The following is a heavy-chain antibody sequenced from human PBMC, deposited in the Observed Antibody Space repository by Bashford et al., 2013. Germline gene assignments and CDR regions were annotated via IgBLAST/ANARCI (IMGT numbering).Heavy chain of an antibody. CDR3: ATYYGSGSYYYYYYRGMDV. D-gene: IGHD3-10*01. V-gene: IGHV3-15*01. J-gene: IGHJ6*02. Sequence: VRQAPGKGPEWVGRIKSKTDGGPIDYAALVKGRFTISRDDSKNTLYLQMNSLEIEDTAVYYCATYYGSGSYYYYYYRGMDVWGQGTTVHRL. CDR2: IKSKTDGGPI.